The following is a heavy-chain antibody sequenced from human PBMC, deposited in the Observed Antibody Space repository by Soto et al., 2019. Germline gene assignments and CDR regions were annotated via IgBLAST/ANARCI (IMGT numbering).Heavy chain of an antibody. CDR1: GGSVSSHLYY. CDR2: VYYNGST. CDR3: ARVDYGDSPWFDT. V-gene: IGHV4-61*01. Sequence: QVQLQESGPGLVKHSDTLSLTCSVSGGSVSSHLYYWGWIRQPPGNGLEWIANVYYNGSTNYNPSLKSRVTISLDTSKNQFSLKLSSVTAADTAVYYCARVDYGDSPWFDTWGQGTPVTVSS. D-gene: IGHD4-17*01. J-gene: IGHJ5*02.